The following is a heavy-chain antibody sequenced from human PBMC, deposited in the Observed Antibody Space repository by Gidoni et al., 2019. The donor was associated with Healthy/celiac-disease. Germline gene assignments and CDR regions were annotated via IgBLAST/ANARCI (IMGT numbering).Heavy chain of an antibody. D-gene: IGHD6-13*01. CDR2: ISGSGCST. J-gene: IGHJ4*02. V-gene: IGHV3-23*01. CDR1: GFTFSSYA. Sequence: EVQLLESGGGLVQPGGSLRLSCAASGFTFSSYAMSWVRQAPGKGLACVSAISGSGCSTYYADSVKGRFTISRDNSKNTLYLQMNSLRAEDTAVYYCAKDRVAAAGRNFDYWGQGTLVTVSS. CDR3: AKDRVAAAGRNFDY.